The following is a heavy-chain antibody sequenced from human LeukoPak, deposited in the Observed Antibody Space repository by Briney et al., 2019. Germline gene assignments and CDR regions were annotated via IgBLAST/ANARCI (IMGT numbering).Heavy chain of an antibody. V-gene: IGHV3-23*01. CDR1: GFTFSSYA. CDR2: ISGSGGNT. CDR3: ARNGGNSDFDY. D-gene: IGHD4-23*01. J-gene: IGHJ4*02. Sequence: GGSLRLSCAASGFTFSSYAMSWVRQAPGKGLEWVSVISGSGGNTYYADSVKGRFTISRDNSKNTLYLQMNSLRAEDTAVYYCARNGGNSDFDYWGQGTLVTVSS.